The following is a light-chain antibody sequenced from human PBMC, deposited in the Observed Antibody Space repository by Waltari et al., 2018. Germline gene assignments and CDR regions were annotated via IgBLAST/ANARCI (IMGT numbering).Light chain of an antibody. CDR2: EVN. CDR1: SSDVGGYDY. V-gene: IGLV2-8*01. CDR3: SSYAGSTLM. Sequence: QSALTQPPSASGSPGQSVTISCTGTSSDVGGYDYVSWYQQHPGKAPKLMIDEVNKRPSGVPDRFSGSKSGNTASLTVSGLQAEDEADYYCSSYAGSTLMFGGGTKLTVL. J-gene: IGLJ3*02.